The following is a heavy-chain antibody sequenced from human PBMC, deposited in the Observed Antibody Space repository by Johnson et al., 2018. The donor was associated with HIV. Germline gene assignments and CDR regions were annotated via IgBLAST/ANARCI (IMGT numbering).Heavy chain of an antibody. V-gene: IGHV3-15*01. CDR1: GFTFSNAW. Sequence: VQLVESGGGLVKPGGSLRLSCAASGFTFSNAWMSWVRQAPGKGLEWVGRIKSKTDGGTTDYAAPVKGRFTISRDNAKNSLYLQMNSLRAEDTAVYYCAREYYYDGSGTPVFDIWGQGTMVTVSS. CDR2: IKSKTDGGTT. D-gene: IGHD3-22*01. CDR3: AREYYYDGSGTPVFDI. J-gene: IGHJ3*02.